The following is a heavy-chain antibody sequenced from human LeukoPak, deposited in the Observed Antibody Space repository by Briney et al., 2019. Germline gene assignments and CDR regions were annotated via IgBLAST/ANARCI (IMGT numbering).Heavy chain of an antibody. CDR1: GFTFSSYS. J-gene: IGHJ4*02. Sequence: PGGSLRLSCAASGFTFSSYSLNWVRQAPGKGLEWVSSISSSSSYIYYADSVKGRFTISRDNAKNSLYLQMNSLRAEDTAVYYCARADWNDVRGDWGQGTLVTVSS. D-gene: IGHD1-1*01. CDR2: ISSSSSYI. CDR3: ARADWNDVRGD. V-gene: IGHV3-21*01.